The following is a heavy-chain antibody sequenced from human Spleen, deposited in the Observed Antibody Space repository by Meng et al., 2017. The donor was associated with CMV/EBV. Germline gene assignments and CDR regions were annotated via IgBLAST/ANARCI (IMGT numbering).Heavy chain of an antibody. V-gene: IGHV4-31*02. Sequence: IGSGGYYWSWIRQHPGKGLEWIGYIYYSGSTYYNPSLKSRVTISVDTSKNQFSLKLSSVTAADTAVYYCARAPYCTNGVCPSHFDYWGQGTLVTVSS. CDR1: IGSGGYY. D-gene: IGHD2-8*01. J-gene: IGHJ4*02. CDR2: IYYSGST. CDR3: ARAPYCTNGVCPSHFDY.